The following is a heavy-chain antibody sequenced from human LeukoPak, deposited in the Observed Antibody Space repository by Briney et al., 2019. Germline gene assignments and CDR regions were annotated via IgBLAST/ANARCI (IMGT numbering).Heavy chain of an antibody. Sequence: SQTLSLTCTVSGGSISSGSYYWSWIRQPAGKGLERIGRIYTSGSTNYNPSLKSRVTISVDTSKNQFSLKLSSVTAADTAVYYCAREVVPAAMTYYYYYYMDVWGKGTTVTVSS. CDR2: IYTSGST. D-gene: IGHD2-2*01. V-gene: IGHV4-61*02. CDR1: GGSISSGSYY. CDR3: AREVVPAAMTYYYYYYMDV. J-gene: IGHJ6*03.